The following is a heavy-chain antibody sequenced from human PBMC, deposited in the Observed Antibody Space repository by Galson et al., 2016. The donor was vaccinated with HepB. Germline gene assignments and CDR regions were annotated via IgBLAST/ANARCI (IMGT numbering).Heavy chain of an antibody. CDR1: EFTVSNNY. CDR2: IYSGGGA. Sequence: SLRLSCAASEFTVSNNYMSWVRQAPGRGLEWVSFIYSGGGAYYADSVKGRYTISRDNSKDTLHLQMNSLRAEDTAVYYCAFGAEVLDYWGQGTLVTVSS. D-gene: IGHD1-14*01. V-gene: IGHV3-53*01. CDR3: AFGAEVLDY. J-gene: IGHJ4*02.